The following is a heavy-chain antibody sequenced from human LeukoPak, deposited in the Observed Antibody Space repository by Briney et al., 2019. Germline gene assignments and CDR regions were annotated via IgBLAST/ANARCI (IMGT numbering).Heavy chain of an antibody. CDR3: ARRLYSGDSMTAFDY. CDR1: GFSFTTHW. CDR2: IYPGDSDA. J-gene: IGHJ4*02. D-gene: IGHD1-26*01. V-gene: IGHV5-51*01. Sequence: GESLKISCKGSGFSFTTHWIAWVRQMLGKGLEWMGSIYPGDSDARYCPSFQGQVTISADKSISTAYLQWSSLRASDTAMYYCARRLYSGDSMTAFDYWGQGTLVTVSS.